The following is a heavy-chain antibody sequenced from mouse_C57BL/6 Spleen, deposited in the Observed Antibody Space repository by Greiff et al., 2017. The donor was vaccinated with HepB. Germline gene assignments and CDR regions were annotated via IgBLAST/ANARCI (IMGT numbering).Heavy chain of an antibody. CDR2: FHPYNDDT. D-gene: IGHD1-1*01. CDR1: GYTFTTYP. CDR3: ARSIYYYGSSYDWYFDV. Sequence: QVQLQHSGAELVKPGASVKMSCKASGYTFTTYPIEWMKQNHGKSLEWIGNFHPYNDDTKYNEKFKGKATLTVEKSSSTVYLELSRLTSDDSAVYYCARSIYYYGSSYDWYFDVWGTGTTVTVSS. V-gene: IGHV1-47*01. J-gene: IGHJ1*03.